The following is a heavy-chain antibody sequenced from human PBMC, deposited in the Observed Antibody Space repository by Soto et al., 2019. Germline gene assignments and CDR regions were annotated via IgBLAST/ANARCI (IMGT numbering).Heavy chain of an antibody. J-gene: IGHJ6*02. CDR2: IYYSGST. CDR1: GGSISSSSYY. CDR3: ARRRATASPYYSYNLDV. V-gene: IGHV4-39*01. Sequence: SETLSLTCTVSGGSISSSSYYWGWIRQPPGERLEWIGSIYYSGSTYYNPSLKSRVTISVDASRNQFSLQLSSVTVADTALYLCARRRATASPYYSYNLDVWGQGTTVTVSS. D-gene: IGHD1-1*01.